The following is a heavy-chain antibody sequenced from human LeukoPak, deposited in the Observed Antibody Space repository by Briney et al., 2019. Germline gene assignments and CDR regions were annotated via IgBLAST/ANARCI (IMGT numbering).Heavy chain of an antibody. J-gene: IGHJ4*02. D-gene: IGHD3-22*01. Sequence: SETLSLTCTVSGGSISSNYWSWIRQPPGKGLEWIGYIYYSGSTNYNPSLKSRVTISVDTSKNQFSLKLSSVTAADTAVYYCASARYYDSSGYYVYFDYWGQGTLVTVSS. CDR1: GGSISSNY. CDR3: ASARYYDSSGYYVYFDY. CDR2: IYYSGST. V-gene: IGHV4-59*01.